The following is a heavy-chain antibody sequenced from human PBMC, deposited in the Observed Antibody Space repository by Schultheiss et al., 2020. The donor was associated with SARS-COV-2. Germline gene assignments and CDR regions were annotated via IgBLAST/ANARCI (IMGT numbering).Heavy chain of an antibody. D-gene: IGHD3-3*01. CDR2: IFSGGST. J-gene: IGHJ4*02. CDR1: GFTVSSNY. CDR3: ARAYDFWSGYYTFDY. Sequence: GESLKISCAASGFTVSSNYMSWVRQAPGKGLEWVSVIFSGGSTYYADSVKGRFTISRDNSKNTLYLQMNSLRAEDTAVYYCARAYDFWSGYYTFDYWGQGTLVTVSS. V-gene: IGHV3-66*02.